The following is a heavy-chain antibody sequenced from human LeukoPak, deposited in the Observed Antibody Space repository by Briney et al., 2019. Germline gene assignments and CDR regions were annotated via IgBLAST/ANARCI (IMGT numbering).Heavy chain of an antibody. CDR2: ISYDGSNK. CDR1: GFTFSSYG. Sequence: GGSLRLSCAASGFTFSSYGMHWVRQAPGKGLEWVAVISYDGSNKYYADSVKGRFTISRDNSKNTVYLQMNSLRTEDTAVYFCARDRHDDYWGQGTLVTVSS. J-gene: IGHJ4*02. CDR3: ARDRHDDY. V-gene: IGHV3-30*19.